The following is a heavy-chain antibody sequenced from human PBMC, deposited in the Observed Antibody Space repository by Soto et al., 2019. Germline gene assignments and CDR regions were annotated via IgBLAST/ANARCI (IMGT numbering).Heavy chain of an antibody. CDR3: ARSRFTRRGYFDY. V-gene: IGHV4-31*03. CDR2: IYYSGST. D-gene: IGHD3-3*01. CDR1: GGSISSGGYY. J-gene: IGHJ4*02. Sequence: PSETLSLTCTVSGGSISSGGYYWSWIRQHPGKGLEWIGYIYYSGSTYYNPSLKSRVTISVDTSKNQFSLKLSSVTAADTAVYYCARSRFTRRGYFDYWGQGTLVTVSS.